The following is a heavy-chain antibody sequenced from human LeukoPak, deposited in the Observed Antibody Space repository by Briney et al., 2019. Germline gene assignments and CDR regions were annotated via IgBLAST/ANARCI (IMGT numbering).Heavy chain of an antibody. CDR1: GYSFTSYW. V-gene: IGHV5-51*01. J-gene: IGHJ5*02. Sequence: GESLKISFKGSGYSFTSYWIGWVRPMPGKGLEWMGIIYPGDSDTRYSPSFQGQVTISADKSISTAYLQWSSLKASDTAMYYCARLPGYCTGGVCYRFDPWGQGTLVTVSS. D-gene: IGHD2-8*02. CDR2: IYPGDSDT. CDR3: ARLPGYCTGGVCYRFDP.